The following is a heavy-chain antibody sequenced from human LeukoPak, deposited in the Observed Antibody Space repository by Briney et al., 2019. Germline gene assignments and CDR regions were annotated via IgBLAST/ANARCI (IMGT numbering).Heavy chain of an antibody. V-gene: IGHV4-39*01. J-gene: IGHJ3*02. Sequence: SETLSLTCTVSGGSIFSSNSYWGWTRQPPGKGLEWIGSIYYSGNTYYNASLKSRVTISVDTSKNQFSPKLNSVTAADTAVYYCARRDYGDYGVYDAFDIWGQGTMVTVSS. CDR2: IYYSGNT. D-gene: IGHD4-17*01. CDR1: GGSIFSSNSY. CDR3: ARRDYGDYGVYDAFDI.